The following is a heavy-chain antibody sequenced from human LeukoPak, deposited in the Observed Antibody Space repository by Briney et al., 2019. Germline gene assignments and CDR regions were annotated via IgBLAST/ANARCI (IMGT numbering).Heavy chain of an antibody. V-gene: IGHV3-21*01. CDR2: ISSSSSYI. Sequence: GGSLRLSCAASGFTFSSYSLNWVRQAPGKGLEWVSSISSSSSYIYYADSVKGRFTISRDNDKNSLYLQMNSLRAEDAAVYYCARESGYDRHSYYYYGMDVWGQGTTVTVSS. CDR1: GFTFSSYS. CDR3: ARESGYDRHSYYYYGMDV. J-gene: IGHJ6*02. D-gene: IGHD5-12*01.